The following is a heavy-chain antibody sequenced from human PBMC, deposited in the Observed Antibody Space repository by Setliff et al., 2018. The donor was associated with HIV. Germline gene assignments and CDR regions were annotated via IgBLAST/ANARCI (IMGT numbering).Heavy chain of an antibody. V-gene: IGHV4-38-2*02. Sequence: KSSETLSLTCTVSGYSISSRYYWGWIRQPPGKGLEWIGSVYHTGSTYYNPSLKSRVTMSADTSKNQFSPKLSSVTAADTAVYYCASSPAWRSDFGLHTFDYWGQGTLVTVSS. CDR1: GYSISSRYY. CDR3: ASSPAWRSDFGLHTFDY. J-gene: IGHJ4*02. CDR2: VYHTGST. D-gene: IGHD2-2*01.